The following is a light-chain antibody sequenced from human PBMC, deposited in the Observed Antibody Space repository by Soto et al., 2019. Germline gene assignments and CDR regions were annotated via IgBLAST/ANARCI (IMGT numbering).Light chain of an antibody. CDR1: QTIRSW. CDR3: QHCNSYPAA. Sequence: GSQTIRSWLAWYQQKXGKAPKLLIYVASXLAGGIPARSTASGSATELTLTISSLQTDDFAIYYCQHCNSYPAAFGQGTKVDIK. J-gene: IGKJ1*01. V-gene: IGKV1-5*01. CDR2: VAS.